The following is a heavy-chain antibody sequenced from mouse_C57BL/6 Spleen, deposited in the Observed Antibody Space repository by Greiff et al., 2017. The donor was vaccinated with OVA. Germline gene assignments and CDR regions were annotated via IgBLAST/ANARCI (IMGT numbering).Heavy chain of an antibody. D-gene: IGHD3-2*02. CDR2: ISDGGSYT. Sequence: EVKVVESGGGLVKPGGSLKLSCAASGFTFSSYAMSWVRQTPEKRLEWVATISDGGSYTYYPDNVKGRFTISRDNAKNNLYLQMSHLKSEDTAMYYCAKTAQATWRFAYWGQGTLVTVSA. J-gene: IGHJ3*01. CDR3: AKTAQATWRFAY. V-gene: IGHV5-4*03. CDR1: GFTFSSYA.